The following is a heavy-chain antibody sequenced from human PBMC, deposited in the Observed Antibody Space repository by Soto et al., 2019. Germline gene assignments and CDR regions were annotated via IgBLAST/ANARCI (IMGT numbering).Heavy chain of an antibody. J-gene: IGHJ4*02. D-gene: IGHD1-1*01. CDR1: GYAFTTYG. CDR2: ISAHNGNT. CDR3: ARGRYGDY. Sequence: QVHLVQSGAEVKKPGASVKVSCQGSGYAFTTYGITWVRQAPGQGLEWMGWISAHNGNTNYAQKLQGRVTVTRDTSTSPAYMALRSLRYDATAVYYWARGRYGDYWGQGALVTVSS. V-gene: IGHV1-18*01.